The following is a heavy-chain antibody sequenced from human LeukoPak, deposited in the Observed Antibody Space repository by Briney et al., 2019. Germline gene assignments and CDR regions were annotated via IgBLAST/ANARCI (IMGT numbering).Heavy chain of an antibody. J-gene: IGHJ6*03. CDR2: IIPIFGTA. Sequence: SVKVSCKASGGTFSSYAISWVRQAPGQGLEWMGGIIPIFGTANYAQKFQGRVTITTDESTSTAYMGLSSLRSEDTAVYYCARDTSGYSIMDVWGKGTTVTVSS. CDR1: GGTFSSYA. V-gene: IGHV1-69*05. CDR3: ARDTSGYSIMDV. D-gene: IGHD5-18*01.